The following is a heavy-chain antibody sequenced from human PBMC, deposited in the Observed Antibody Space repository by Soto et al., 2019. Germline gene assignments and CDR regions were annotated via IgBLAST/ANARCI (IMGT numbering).Heavy chain of an antibody. Sequence: SETLSLTCTVSGGSVSSGDYYWSWIRQPPGKGLEWIGYISYSESTNYNPSLKSRVTISLDTSKNQFSLKLSSVTAADTAVYYCARSVYSSGWPDYWGQGTLVTSPQ. V-gene: IGHV4-61*08. CDR2: ISYSEST. J-gene: IGHJ4*02. CDR3: ARSVYSSGWPDY. CDR1: GGSVSSGDYY. D-gene: IGHD6-19*01.